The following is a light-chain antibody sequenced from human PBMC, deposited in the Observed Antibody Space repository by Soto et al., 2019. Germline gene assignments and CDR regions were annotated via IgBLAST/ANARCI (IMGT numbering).Light chain of an antibody. V-gene: IGKV3-15*01. CDR2: GAS. CDR1: QSISSY. CDR3: QQYDKWPRT. J-gene: IGKJ1*01. Sequence: EIVLTQSPDTLSLSPGERATLSCRASQSISSYLAWYQQKPGQAPRLLIYGASTRATAVPARFTAGGSGTEFTLTISSLQSDDLAVYYCQQYDKWPRTFGQGTKVEIK.